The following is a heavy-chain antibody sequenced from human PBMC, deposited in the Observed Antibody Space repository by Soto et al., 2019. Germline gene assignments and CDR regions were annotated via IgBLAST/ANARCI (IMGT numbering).Heavy chain of an antibody. CDR3: ARDEQQWRGFDS. J-gene: IGHJ4*02. D-gene: IGHD6-19*01. CDR1: GGSISSYF. Sequence: SETLSLTCIVSGGSISSYFWTWIRQPAGKGLEWIGRIYSSGSTNYNPSLKSRVTMSVDTSKNQFSLKLSSVTAAETAVYYCARDEQQWRGFDSWGQGTLVTVSS. V-gene: IGHV4-4*07. CDR2: IYSSGST.